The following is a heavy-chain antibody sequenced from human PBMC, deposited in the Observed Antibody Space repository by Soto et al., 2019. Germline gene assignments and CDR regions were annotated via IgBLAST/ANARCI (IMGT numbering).Heavy chain of an antibody. V-gene: IGHV1-18*01. CDR2: ISASTRNT. CDR3: VRCYCSVGSCYACWHFDL. Sequence: QVQLVQSGDEVKKPGASVKVSCQASGYTFSDYAISWVRQAPGQGREWMGWISASTRNTDQAQNFQGRVIMTLDTSTDTDYMELRKLRSDDTAVYSCVRCYCSVGSCYACWHFDLWGRGTLVTVSS. CDR1: GYTFSDYA. D-gene: IGHD2-15*01. J-gene: IGHJ2*01.